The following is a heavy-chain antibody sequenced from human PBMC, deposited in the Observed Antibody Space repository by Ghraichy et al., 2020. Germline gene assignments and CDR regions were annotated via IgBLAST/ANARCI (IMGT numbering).Heavy chain of an antibody. D-gene: IGHD2-15*01. Sequence: LSLACAASGFALNNYWMHWIRQAPGKGLLWVSRIKSDGTDRTYADSVKGRFTISRDNAKNTLYLQMNSLRDEDTAVYYCAREYCRGGRCFFGTGGSHFDYWGQGILVTVSA. CDR1: GFALNNYW. V-gene: IGHV3-74*01. J-gene: IGHJ4*02. CDR3: AREYCRGGRCFFGTGGSHFDY. CDR2: IKSDGTDR.